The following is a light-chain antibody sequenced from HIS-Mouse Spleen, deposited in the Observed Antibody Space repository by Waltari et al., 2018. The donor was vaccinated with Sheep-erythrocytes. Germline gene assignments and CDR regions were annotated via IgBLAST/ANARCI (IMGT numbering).Light chain of an antibody. CDR1: SSDVGGYNY. J-gene: IGLJ3*02. CDR2: EVS. V-gene: IGLV2-8*01. Sequence: QSALTQPRSVSGSPGQSVTISCTGTSSDVGGYNYVSWYQQHPGKAPKLMFYEVSKRPSGVPDRFSGSKSGNTASLTVSGLQAEDEADYYCSSYAGSNNWVFGGGTKLTVL. CDR3: SSYAGSNNWV.